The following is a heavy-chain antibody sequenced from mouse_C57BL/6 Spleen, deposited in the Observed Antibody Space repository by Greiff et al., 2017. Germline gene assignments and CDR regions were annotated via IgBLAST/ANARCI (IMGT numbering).Heavy chain of an antibody. CDR2: IYPGSGNT. Sequence: QVQLKEPGPELVKPGASVKISCKASGYTFTDYYINWVTQRPGQGLEWIGWIYPGSGNTKYNETFKGKATLTVDTSSSTAYMQLSSRTSEDSAVYFCARSSQVGDYLDYWGQGTTLTVSS. CDR1: GYTFTDYY. J-gene: IGHJ2*01. V-gene: IGHV1-84*01. CDR3: ARSSQVGDYLDY. D-gene: IGHD3-3*01.